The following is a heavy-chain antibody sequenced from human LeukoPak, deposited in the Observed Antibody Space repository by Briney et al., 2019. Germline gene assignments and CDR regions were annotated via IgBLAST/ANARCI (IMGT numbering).Heavy chain of an antibody. V-gene: IGHV4-39*01. CDR3: ATTGDGWQQYYFDF. CDR1: GGSISSTSHY. J-gene: IGHJ4*02. CDR2: MYYSGST. D-gene: IGHD2-21*01. Sequence: SETLSLTCTVSGGSISSTSHYWGWIRQPPGKGLDLIGSMYYSGSTYYNPSLKSRVTISIDTSKNQFSLKLSSVTAADTAVYYCATTGDGWQQYYFDFWGQGTLVTVSS.